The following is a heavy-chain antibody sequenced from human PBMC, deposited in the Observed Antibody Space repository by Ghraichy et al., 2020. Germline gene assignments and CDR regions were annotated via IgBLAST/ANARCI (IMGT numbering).Heavy chain of an antibody. V-gene: IGHV3-11*05. CDR1: GFIFSDHH. J-gene: IGHJ6*02. CDR3: ARDHGVVGATGAMDV. D-gene: IGHD1-26*01. CDR2: ISSASGNI. Sequence: VGSLRLSCAASGFIFSDHHMAWIRQAPGKGLEWVAYISSASGNIKYAETVKGRFTVSRDNAENSLYLQMHSLRADDTALYYCARDHGVVGATGAMDVWGQGTTVTVSS.